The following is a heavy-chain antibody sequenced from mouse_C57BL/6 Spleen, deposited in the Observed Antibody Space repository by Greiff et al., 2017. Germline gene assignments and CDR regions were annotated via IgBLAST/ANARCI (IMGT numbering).Heavy chain of an antibody. CDR2: INPNYGTT. Sequence: EVQLQESGPELVKPGASVKISCKASGYSFTDYNLNWVKQSNGKSLEWIGVINPNYGTTSYNQKFKDKATLTVDKSSSTAYMQLSSLTSEDSAFYYCARGYAAWFAYWGQGTLVTVSA. CDR1: GYSFTDYN. CDR3: ARGYAAWFAY. J-gene: IGHJ3*01. V-gene: IGHV1-39*01.